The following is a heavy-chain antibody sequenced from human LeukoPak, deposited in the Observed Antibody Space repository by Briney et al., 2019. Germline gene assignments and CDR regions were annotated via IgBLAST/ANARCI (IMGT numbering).Heavy chain of an antibody. CDR2: INPNSGGT. V-gene: IGHV1-2*02. CDR3: ARVGYCSSTSCYTFDY. CDR1: GYTFTGYY. J-gene: IGHJ4*02. D-gene: IGHD2-2*02. Sequence: ASVKVSCKASGYTFTGYYMRWVRQAPGQGLEWMGWINPNSGGTNYAQKFQGRVTMTRDTSISTAYMELSRLRSDDTAVYYCARVGYCSSTSCYTFDYWGQGTLVTVSS.